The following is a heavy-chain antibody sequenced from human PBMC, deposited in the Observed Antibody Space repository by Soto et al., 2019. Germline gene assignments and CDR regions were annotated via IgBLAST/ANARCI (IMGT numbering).Heavy chain of an antibody. CDR2: IKANSDGGTT. V-gene: IGHV3-15*01. CDR3: ATYRLNYDIFSGRDC. J-gene: IGHJ4*01. CDR1: GFSFTSAW. Sequence: EVQLEESGGGSVKPGESLKISCAASGFSFTSAWMSWVRQAPGKGLEWVGRIKANSDGGTTDYATPVKGRFTISRTDSKITLYLQMNTLETEITALYSCATYRLNYDIFSGRDCWVRGTLVT. D-gene: IGHD3-9*01.